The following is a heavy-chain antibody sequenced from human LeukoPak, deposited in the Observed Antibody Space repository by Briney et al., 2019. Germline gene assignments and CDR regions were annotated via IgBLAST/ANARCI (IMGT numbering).Heavy chain of an antibody. Sequence: SETLSLTCTVSGGSISSSSYCWGWIRQPPGKGLEWIGSIYYSGSTYYNPSLKSRVTISVDTSKNQFSLKLSSVTAADTAVYYCASQWSLYGSGSFYWGQGTLVTVSS. CDR1: GGSISSSSYC. V-gene: IGHV4-39*07. CDR2: IYYSGST. CDR3: ASQWSLYGSGSFY. D-gene: IGHD3-10*01. J-gene: IGHJ4*02.